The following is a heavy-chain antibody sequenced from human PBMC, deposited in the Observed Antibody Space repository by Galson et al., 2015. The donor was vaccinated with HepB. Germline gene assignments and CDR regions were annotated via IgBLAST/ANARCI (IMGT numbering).Heavy chain of an antibody. CDR1: GYSFTSYW. CDR3: ARIAEPYSSSWGGDY. V-gene: IGHV5-10-1*01. D-gene: IGHD6-13*01. Sequence: QSGAEVKKPGESLRVSCKGSGYSFTSYWISWVRQMPGKGLEWMGRIDPSDSYTNYSPSFQGHVTISADKSISTTYLQWSSLKASDTAMYYCARIAEPYSSSWGGDYWGQGTLVTVSS. CDR2: IDPSDSYT. J-gene: IGHJ4*02.